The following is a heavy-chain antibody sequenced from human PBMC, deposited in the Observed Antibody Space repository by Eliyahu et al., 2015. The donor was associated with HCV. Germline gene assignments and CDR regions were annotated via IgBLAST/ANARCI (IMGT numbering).Heavy chain of an antibody. V-gene: IGHV4-59*01. CDR1: GGSISSYY. D-gene: IGHD1-26*01. Sequence: QVQLQESGPGLVKPSETLSLTCTVSGGSISSYYWSWIRQPPGKGLEWIGYIYYSGSTNYKPPLKSRVTISVDTSKNQFSLKLSSVTAADTAVYYCAVGRSYAHYFDYWGQGTLVTVSS. CDR3: AVGRSYAHYFDY. CDR2: IYYSGST. J-gene: IGHJ4*02.